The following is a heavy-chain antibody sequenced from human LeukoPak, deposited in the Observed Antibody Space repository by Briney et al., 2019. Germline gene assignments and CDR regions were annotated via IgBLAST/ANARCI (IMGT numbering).Heavy chain of an antibody. V-gene: IGHV4-39*07. CDR1: GGSISSSSYY. Sequence: PSETLSLTCTVSGGSISSSSYYWGWIRQPPGKGLGWIGEINHSGSTNYNPSLKSRVTVSVDTSKNQFSLKLSSVTAADTAVYYCARSRGPPYSSSWFGDFDYWGQGTLVTVSS. D-gene: IGHD6-13*01. J-gene: IGHJ4*02. CDR3: ARSRGPPYSSSWFGDFDY. CDR2: INHSGST.